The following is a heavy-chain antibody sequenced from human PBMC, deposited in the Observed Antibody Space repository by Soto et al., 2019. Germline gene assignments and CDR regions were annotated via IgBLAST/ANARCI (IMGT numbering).Heavy chain of an antibody. CDR2: MYHTGTT. D-gene: IGHD3-22*01. Sequence: QLQLQESGSGLVKPSQTLSLTCTVSGGSINSGRYSWTWIRQPPGKGLEWIGHMYHTGTTYYNPSLKGRVPMQVGTSKNQFSLKLSSVTAADTALYYCARGLNYYDSSGYSWFAPWGQGTLVTVSS. CDR1: GGSINSGRYS. CDR3: ARGLNYYDSSGYSWFAP. J-gene: IGHJ5*02. V-gene: IGHV4-30-2*01.